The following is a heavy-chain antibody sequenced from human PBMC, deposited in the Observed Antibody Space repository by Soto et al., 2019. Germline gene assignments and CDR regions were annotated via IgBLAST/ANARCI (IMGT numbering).Heavy chain of an antibody. V-gene: IGHV3-33*01. Sequence: PGGSLRPSCAASGFTFSSYGMHWVRQAPGKGLEWVAVIWYDGSNKYYADSVKGRFTISRDNSKNTLYLQMNSLRAEDTAVYYCARDFTGYSSSSGKVDYWGQGTLVTVSS. CDR1: GFTFSSYG. J-gene: IGHJ4*02. CDR3: ARDFTGYSSSSGKVDY. CDR2: IWYDGSNK. D-gene: IGHD6-6*01.